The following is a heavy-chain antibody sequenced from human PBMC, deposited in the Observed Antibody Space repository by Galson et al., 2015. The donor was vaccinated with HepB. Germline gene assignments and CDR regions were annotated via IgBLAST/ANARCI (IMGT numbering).Heavy chain of an antibody. CDR3: ARDLEDIVVVPAAIFPDY. CDR1: GFTFSSYG. CDR2: IWYDGSNK. V-gene: IGHV3-33*01. J-gene: IGHJ4*02. Sequence: SLRLSCAASGFTFSSYGMHWVRQAPGKGLEWVAVIWYDGSNKYYADSVKGRFTISRDNSKNTLYLQMNSLRAEDTAVYYCARDLEDIVVVPAAIFPDYWGQGTLVTVSS. D-gene: IGHD2-2*01.